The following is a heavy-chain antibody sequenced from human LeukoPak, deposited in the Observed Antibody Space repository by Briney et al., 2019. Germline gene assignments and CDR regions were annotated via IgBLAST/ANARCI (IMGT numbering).Heavy chain of an antibody. Sequence: ASGPTLLNPTQTLTLTCTFSGFSLRTRGMCVSWIRQPPGKALEWLSLIDWDDDMFYSTSLKTRLTISKDTSKNQVVLTMTNMDPVDTATYYCARTHYFDSSAYYYSFDYWGQGTPVTVSS. CDR2: IDWDDDM. CDR1: GFSLRTRGMC. CDR3: ARTHYFDSSAYYYSFDY. V-gene: IGHV2-70*01. D-gene: IGHD3-22*01. J-gene: IGHJ4*02.